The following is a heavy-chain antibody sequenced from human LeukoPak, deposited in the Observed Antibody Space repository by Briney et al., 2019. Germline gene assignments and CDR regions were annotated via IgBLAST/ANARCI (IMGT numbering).Heavy chain of an antibody. V-gene: IGHV4-31*03. CDR2: VSYTGIT. J-gene: IGHJ4*02. D-gene: IGHD3-16*01. CDR1: GGAINSGHF. CDR3: ARGNDYFDY. Sequence: KPSETLSLTCTVSGGAINSGHFWNWPRQTPGSGLEYLGYVSYTGITYYNPSLMSRVNMSVDTSKKQFSLTLTSVTAADTATYYCARGNDYFDYWGQGSLVTVSS.